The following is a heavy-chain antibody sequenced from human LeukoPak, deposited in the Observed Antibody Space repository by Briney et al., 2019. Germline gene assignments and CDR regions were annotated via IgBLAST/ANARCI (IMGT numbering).Heavy chain of an antibody. CDR3: ARGGYCSSSICYSLNAFDI. CDR2: ISSSGTTI. V-gene: IGHV3-48*03. CDR1: GFTFSSYE. Sequence: GGSLRLSCAASGFTFSSYEMNWVRQAPGKGLEWVSYISSSGTTIYYADSVMGRFTISRDNAKNSLYLQMNSLRAEDTAVYYCARGGYCSSSICYSLNAFDIWGQGTMFTVSS. D-gene: IGHD2-2*01. J-gene: IGHJ3*02.